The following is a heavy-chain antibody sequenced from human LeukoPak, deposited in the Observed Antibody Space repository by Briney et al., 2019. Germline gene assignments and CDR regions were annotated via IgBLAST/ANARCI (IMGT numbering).Heavy chain of an antibody. CDR3: ARSHDYGDYNF. D-gene: IGHD4-17*01. V-gene: IGHV3-21*01. CDR2: ISSSSSYI. CDR1: GFTFSSYS. J-gene: IGHJ4*02. Sequence: PGGSLRLSCAASGFTFSSYSMNWVRQASGKGLEWVSSISSSSSYIYYADSVKGRFTISRDNAKNSLYLQMSSLRAEDTAVYYCARSHDYGDYNFWGQGTLVTVSS.